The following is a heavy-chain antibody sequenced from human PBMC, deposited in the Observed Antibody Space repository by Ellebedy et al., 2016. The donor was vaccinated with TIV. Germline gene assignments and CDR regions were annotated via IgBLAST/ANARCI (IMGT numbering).Heavy chain of an antibody. Sequence: GGSLRLSXVASGFTFSGIGMHWVRQAPGKALEWLAVISSDGDTKYYVDYVKGRFTISRDNSKNTVYMEVNSLRAEDTAVYYCAKGCSTGTNCFIIDYWGQGTLVTVSS. V-gene: IGHV3-30*18. D-gene: IGHD2-8*01. J-gene: IGHJ4*02. CDR3: AKGCSTGTNCFIIDY. CDR2: ISSDGDTK. CDR1: GFTFSGIG.